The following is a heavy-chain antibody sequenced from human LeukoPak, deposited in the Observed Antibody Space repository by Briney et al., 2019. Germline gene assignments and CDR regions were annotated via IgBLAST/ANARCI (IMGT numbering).Heavy chain of an antibody. J-gene: IGHJ6*03. CDR3: HSSGWFYYYYYYYMDV. Sequence: GGSLRLSCTGSGFTFGDYAISWVRQAPGKGLEWLGFIRSKDNDGTTDYAASVKGRFTISRDDSKSIAYLQMNSLKTEDTAVYYCHSSGWFYYYYYYYMDVWGKGTTVTISS. D-gene: IGHD6-19*01. V-gene: IGHV3-49*04. CDR2: IRSKDNDGTT. CDR1: GFTFGDYA.